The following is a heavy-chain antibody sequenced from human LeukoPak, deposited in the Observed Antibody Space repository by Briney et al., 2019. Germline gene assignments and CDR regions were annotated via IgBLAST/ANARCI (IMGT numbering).Heavy chain of an antibody. J-gene: IGHJ3*02. Sequence: SETLSLTCTVSGGSISSYYWSWIRQPPGKGLEWIGYIYYSGSTNCNPSLKSRVTISVDTSKNQFSLKLSSVTAADTAVYYCARDRYMVGDGYNFDAFDIWGQGTMVTVSS. V-gene: IGHV4-59*01. D-gene: IGHD5-24*01. CDR2: IYYSGST. CDR3: ARDRYMVGDGYNFDAFDI. CDR1: GGSISSYY.